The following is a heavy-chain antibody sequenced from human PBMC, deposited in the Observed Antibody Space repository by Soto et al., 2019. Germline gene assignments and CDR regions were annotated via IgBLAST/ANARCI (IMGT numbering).Heavy chain of an antibody. CDR2: ISYDGSDK. Sequence: GGALRLSCAASGFTFSSYGMHWVRQAPGRGLEWVAVISYDGSDKYSADSVKGRFTISRDKSKNTLFLQMHSLTTEDTAVYYCAKDLVRYESSGYFDSWGPGTLVTVSS. CDR3: AKDLVRYESSGYFDS. J-gene: IGHJ4*02. D-gene: IGHD3-22*01. CDR1: GFTFSSYG. V-gene: IGHV3-30*18.